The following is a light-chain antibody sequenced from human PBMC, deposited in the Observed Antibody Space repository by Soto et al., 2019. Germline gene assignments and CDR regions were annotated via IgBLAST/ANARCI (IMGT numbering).Light chain of an antibody. CDR2: GAS. CDR3: QQRSNWLIT. J-gene: IGKJ5*01. Sequence: ESVLTQSRATLYLYTRERATLSCMASQSVSSNLAWYQQKPGQAPRLLIYGASTRATGIPARFSGSGSGTDFTLTISSLEPEDFAVYYCQQRSNWLITFGQRTRLEI. CDR1: QSVSSN. V-gene: IGKV3-11*01.